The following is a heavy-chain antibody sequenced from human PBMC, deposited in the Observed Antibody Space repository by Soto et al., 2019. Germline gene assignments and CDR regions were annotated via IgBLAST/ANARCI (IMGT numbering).Heavy chain of an antibody. CDR2: IIPIFGTA. Sequence: SVKVSCKASGGTFSSYAISWVRQAPGQGLEWMGGIIPIFGTANYAQKFQGRVTITADESTSTAYMELSSLRSEDTAVYYCARGEDGYNPVGFDYWGQGTLVTVSS. V-gene: IGHV1-69*13. J-gene: IGHJ4*02. CDR1: GGTFSSYA. CDR3: ARGEDGYNPVGFDY. D-gene: IGHD5-12*01.